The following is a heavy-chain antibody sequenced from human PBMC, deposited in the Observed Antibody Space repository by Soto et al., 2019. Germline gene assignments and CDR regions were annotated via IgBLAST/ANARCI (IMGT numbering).Heavy chain of an antibody. V-gene: IGHV1-69*06. D-gene: IGHD3-10*01. CDR3: ARSPGVFDY. CDR1: GGTFSSLA. Sequence: QVQLVQSWAEVKKPGSSVKVSCKASGGTFSSLAISWVRQAPGQGLEWMGGLVPVFGTANYAQKFQDRVTITADKSTSTSYMELRSLRSEDTAVYYCARSPGVFDYWGQGTLVTVSS. J-gene: IGHJ4*02. CDR2: LVPVFGTA.